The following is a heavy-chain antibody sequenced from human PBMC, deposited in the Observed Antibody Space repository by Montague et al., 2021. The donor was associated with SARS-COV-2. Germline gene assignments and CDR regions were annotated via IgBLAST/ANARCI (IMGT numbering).Heavy chain of an antibody. CDR3: ARDGYSSGWKGLHWFDP. Sequence: TLSLTCTVSIGSISSGSYYWSWIRQPAGKGLEGIGRIYTSGSTKYNPCLKSRVTISVDTSKNQFSLKLSSVTAADTAVYYCARDGYSSGWKGLHWFDPWGQGTLVAVSS. CDR1: IGSISSGSYY. J-gene: IGHJ5*02. D-gene: IGHD6-25*01. V-gene: IGHV4-61*02. CDR2: IYTSGST.